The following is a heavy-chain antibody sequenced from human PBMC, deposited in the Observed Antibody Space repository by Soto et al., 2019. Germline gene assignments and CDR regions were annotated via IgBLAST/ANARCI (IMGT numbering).Heavy chain of an antibody. CDR2: IKSGGNT. Sequence: EVQWVESGGGLVQPGGSLRLSCAASGFTVSTDWMYWVRQAPGKGLEWISVIKSGGNTHYADSVEDRFSISRDNSKNTVYLQMSSLRGEDTAVYYCVRENYYYGMDVWGQGTTVTVSS. J-gene: IGHJ6*02. V-gene: IGHV3-66*01. CDR1: GFTVSTDW. CDR3: VRENYYYGMDV.